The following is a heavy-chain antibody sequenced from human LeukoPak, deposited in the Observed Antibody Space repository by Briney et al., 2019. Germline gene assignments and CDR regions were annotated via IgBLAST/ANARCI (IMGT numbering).Heavy chain of an antibody. CDR2: IYYSGST. J-gene: IGHJ4*02. D-gene: IGHD4-17*01. CDR3: ARHDYGDYVSPYYFDY. Sequence: TSETLSLTCTVSGGSISSSSYYWGWIRQPPGKGLEWIGSIYYSGSTYYNPSLKSRVTISVDTSKNQFSLKLSSVTAADTAVYYCARHDYGDYVSPYYFDYWGQGTLVTVSS. V-gene: IGHV4-39*01. CDR1: GGSISSSSYY.